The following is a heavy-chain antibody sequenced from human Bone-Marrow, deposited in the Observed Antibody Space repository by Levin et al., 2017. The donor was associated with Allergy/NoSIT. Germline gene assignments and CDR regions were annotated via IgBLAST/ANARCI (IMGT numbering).Heavy chain of an antibody. Sequence: GGSLRLSCAGSGFTFNDDWMSWLRQAPGKGLEWVAGIKNKTDGGKKDYAAPVKGTFTISKADNKNTLYLERNSLKTDATAVYYCSTDRDTTGNNYYQYGMDVWGQGTAVTVSS. CDR3: STDRDTTGNNYYQYGMDV. CDR2: IKNKTDGGKK. V-gene: IGHV3-15*01. CDR1: GFTFNDDW. J-gene: IGHJ6*02. D-gene: IGHD1-1*01.